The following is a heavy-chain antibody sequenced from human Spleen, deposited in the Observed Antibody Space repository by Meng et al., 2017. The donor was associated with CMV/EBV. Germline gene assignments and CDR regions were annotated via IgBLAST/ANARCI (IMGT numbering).Heavy chain of an antibody. CDR3: ARENVWSGHHYGVDL. CDR2: MNPNSGNR. Sequence: ASVKVSCKASGYTFTGYYMHWVRQAPGQGLEWMGWMNPNSGNRDYAQKFQGRVTLTRDTSTGTAYMELSSLTSEDTAIYYCARENVWSGHHYGVDLWGQGTTVTVSS. J-gene: IGHJ6*02. CDR1: GYTFTGYY. D-gene: IGHD3-3*01. V-gene: IGHV1-8*02.